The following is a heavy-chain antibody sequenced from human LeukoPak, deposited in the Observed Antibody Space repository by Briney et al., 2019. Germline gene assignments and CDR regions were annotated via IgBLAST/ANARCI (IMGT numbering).Heavy chain of an antibody. J-gene: IGHJ4*02. V-gene: IGHV1-8*01. CDR1: GYTFTSYD. D-gene: IGHD2-2*02. CDR2: MNPNSGNT. Sequence: GASVKVSCKASGYTFTSYDINWVRQATGQGLEWMGWMNPNSGNTGYAQKFQGRVTMTRNTSISTAYMELSSLRSEDTAVYYCARGRGSVVVPSAIPFGYWGQGTLVTVSS. CDR3: ARGRGSVVVPSAIPFGY.